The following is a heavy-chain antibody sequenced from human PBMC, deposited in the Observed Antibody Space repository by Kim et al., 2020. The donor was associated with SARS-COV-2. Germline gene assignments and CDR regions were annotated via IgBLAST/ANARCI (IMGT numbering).Heavy chain of an antibody. CDR3: ARQVTEWGPNWFDP. V-gene: IGHV4-59*08. CDR1: GGSISSYY. CDR2: IYYSGST. Sequence: SETLSLTCTVSGGSISSYYWSWIRQPPGKGLEWVGYIYYSGSTNYNPSLKSRVTISVDTSKNQFSLKLSSVTAADTAVYYCARQVTEWGPNWFDPWGQGTLVTVSS. J-gene: IGHJ5*02. D-gene: IGHD1-26*01.